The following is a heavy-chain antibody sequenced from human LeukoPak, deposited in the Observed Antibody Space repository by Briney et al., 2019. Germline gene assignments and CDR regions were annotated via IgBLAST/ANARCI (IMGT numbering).Heavy chain of an antibody. CDR2: FDPEDGET. J-gene: IGHJ3*02. CDR1: GYTLTELS. D-gene: IGHD4-11*01. CDR3: ATDPYSNYDAFDI. Sequence: ASVKVSFKVSGYTLTELSMHWVRQAPGKGLEWMGGFDPEDGETIYAQKFQGRVTMTEDTSTDTAYMELSSLRSEDTAVYYCATDPYSNYDAFDIWGQGTMVTVSS. V-gene: IGHV1-24*01.